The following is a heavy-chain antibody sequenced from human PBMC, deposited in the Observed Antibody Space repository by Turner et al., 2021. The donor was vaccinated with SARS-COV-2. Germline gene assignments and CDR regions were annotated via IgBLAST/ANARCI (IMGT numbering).Heavy chain of an antibody. CDR3: ARDRAFGDSSGRDY. V-gene: IGHV3-33*01. J-gene: IGHJ4*02. Sequence: HVQLVESGGGVVQPGRSLRLSCAASGFTFSSYGMHWVRQAPGKGLEWVAVIWFDGSNKYYADSVKGRFTISRDNSKNTLYLQMNSLRAEDTAVYYCARDRAFGDSSGRDYWGQGTLVTVSS. CDR2: IWFDGSNK. D-gene: IGHD3-22*01. CDR1: GFTFSSYG.